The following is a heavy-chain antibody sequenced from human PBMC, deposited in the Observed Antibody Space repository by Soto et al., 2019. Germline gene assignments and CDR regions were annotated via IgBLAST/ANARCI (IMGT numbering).Heavy chain of an antibody. CDR3: AITYCRDNSCPRDFDF. CDR2: FIPILAMA. CDR1: GGTFTTYT. D-gene: IGHD2-21*01. Sequence: QVQVVQSGAEVKKPESPVKVSCKPSGGTFTTYTVNWLRLAPGQGLEWMGRFIPILAMANYAQKCQARVTITAASSTFPASMELNSLTSDDTAVYYCAITYCRDNSCPRDFDFWGPGTRVTVSS. J-gene: IGHJ4*02. V-gene: IGHV1-69*02.